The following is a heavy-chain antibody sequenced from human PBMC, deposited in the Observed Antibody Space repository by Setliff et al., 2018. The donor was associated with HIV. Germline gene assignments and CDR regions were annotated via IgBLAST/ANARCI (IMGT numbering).Heavy chain of an antibody. CDR2: IIPMYGTP. J-gene: IGHJ4*02. CDR1: GGTFSSYV. CDR3: ARESGSGWNSDY. Sequence: SVKVSCKSSGGTFSSYVINWVRQAPGQGLEWMGGIIPMYGTPQYAQKFQGRVTIIADESTSTAYMELSSLTPEDTAVYYCARESGSGWNSDYWGQGTLVTVSS. V-gene: IGHV1-69*13. D-gene: IGHD6-19*01.